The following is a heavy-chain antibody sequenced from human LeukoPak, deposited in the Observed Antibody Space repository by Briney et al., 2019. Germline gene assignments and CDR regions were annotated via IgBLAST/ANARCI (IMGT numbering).Heavy chain of an antibody. CDR3: ARKGGDYGDHRDWYFDL. CDR2: IYYSGST. CDR1: GGSVSNNY. Sequence: PSETLSLTCTVSGGSVSNNYWSWIRQSPGKGLEWIGYIYYSGSTNYNPSLKSRVTISVDTSKNQFSLKLSSVTAADTAVYYCARKGGDYGDHRDWYFDLWGRGTLVTVSS. D-gene: IGHD4-17*01. V-gene: IGHV4-59*02. J-gene: IGHJ2*01.